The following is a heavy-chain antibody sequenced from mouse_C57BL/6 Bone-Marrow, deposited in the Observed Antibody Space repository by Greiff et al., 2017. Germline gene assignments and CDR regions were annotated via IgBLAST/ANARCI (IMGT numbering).Heavy chain of an antibody. V-gene: IGHV1-69*01. D-gene: IGHD2-1*01. Sequence: QVQLQQPGAELVMPGASVKLSCKASGYTFTSYWMHWVKQRPGQGLEWIGEIDPSDSYTNYNQKFKGKSTLTVDKSSSTAYMQLSSLTSEDSAVYYCARWVYGNYDWDVGYYAMDYWGQGTSVTVSS. CDR1: GYTFTSYW. J-gene: IGHJ4*01. CDR3: ARWVYGNYDWDVGYYAMDY. CDR2: IDPSDSYT.